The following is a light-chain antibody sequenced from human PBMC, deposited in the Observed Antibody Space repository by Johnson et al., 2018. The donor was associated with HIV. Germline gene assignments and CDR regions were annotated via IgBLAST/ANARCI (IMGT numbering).Light chain of an antibody. CDR2: ENN. Sequence: QSVLTQPPSVYAAPGQNVNISCSGGSSNIGTNYVSWYQQFPGTAPKLLIYENNKRPSGIPDRFSGSKSGTSATLGITGLQTGDEADYYCGTWDTSLNAYVFGTGTQVTAL. J-gene: IGLJ1*01. CDR1: SSNIGTNY. CDR3: GTWDTSLNAYV. V-gene: IGLV1-51*02.